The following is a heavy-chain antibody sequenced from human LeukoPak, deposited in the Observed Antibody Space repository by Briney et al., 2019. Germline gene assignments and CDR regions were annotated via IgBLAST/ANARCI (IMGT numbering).Heavy chain of an antibody. D-gene: IGHD3-22*01. J-gene: IGHJ4*02. CDR1: GGPISSGGHY. Sequence: SSETLSLTCTVSGGPISSGGHYWNWIRQHPGKGLEWIGYIYYSGSTFYNPSLKSRVSISVDTSRHQFSLKLSSVTAADTAVYYCARGGDSSGYYPFDYWGQGTLVTVSS. CDR2: IYYSGST. V-gene: IGHV4-31*03. CDR3: ARGGDSSGYYPFDY.